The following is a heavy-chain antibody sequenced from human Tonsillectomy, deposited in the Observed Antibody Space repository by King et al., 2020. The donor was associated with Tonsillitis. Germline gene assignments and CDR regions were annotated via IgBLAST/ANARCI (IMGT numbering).Heavy chain of an antibody. CDR3: ARSFSGRWLQSLLFVT. Sequence: VQLQESGPGLVKPSETLSLTCTVSGGSISSYYWSWIRQPPGKGLEWIGYIYYSGSTNYNPSLKSRVTISVDTSKNQFSLKLSSVTAADTAVYYCARSFSGRWLQSLLFVTWGQGTLVTVSS. J-gene: IGHJ5*02. D-gene: IGHD5-24*01. CDR2: IYYSGST. CDR1: GGSISSYY. V-gene: IGHV4-59*08.